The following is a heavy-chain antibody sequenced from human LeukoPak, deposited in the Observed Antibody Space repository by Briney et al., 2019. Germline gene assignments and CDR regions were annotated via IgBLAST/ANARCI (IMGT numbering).Heavy chain of an antibody. CDR3: ARSRGQPAADLLFDY. V-gene: IGHV1-18*01. Sequence: GASVKVSCKASGYTFTSYGISWVRQAPGQGLEWMGWISAYNGNTNYAQKLQGRVTMTTDTSTSTAYMELRSLRSDDTAVYYCARSRGQPAADLLFDYWGQGTLVTVSS. CDR2: ISAYNGNT. D-gene: IGHD2-2*01. CDR1: GYTFTSYG. J-gene: IGHJ4*02.